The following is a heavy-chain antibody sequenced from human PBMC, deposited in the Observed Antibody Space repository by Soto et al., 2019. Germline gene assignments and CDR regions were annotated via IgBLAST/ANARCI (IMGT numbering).Heavy chain of an antibody. J-gene: IGHJ4*02. CDR1: GFTFSSYA. D-gene: IGHD5-12*01. Sequence: GVLRLSCAASGFTFSSYAMSWVRQAPGKGLEWVSAISGSGGSTYYADSVKGRFTISRDNSKNTLYLQMNSLRAEDTAVYYCAKVGIVATTVHFDYWGQGTLVTVSS. CDR2: ISGSGGST. CDR3: AKVGIVATTVHFDY. V-gene: IGHV3-23*01.